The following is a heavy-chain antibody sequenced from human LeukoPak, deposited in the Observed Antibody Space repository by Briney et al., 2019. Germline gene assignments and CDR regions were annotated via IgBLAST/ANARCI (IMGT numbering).Heavy chain of an antibody. D-gene: IGHD6-19*01. Sequence: GGSLRLSCAASGFTFSSYAMHWVRQAPGKGLEWVAVISYDGSNKYYADSVKGRFTISRDNSKNTLYLQMNSLRAEDTAVYYCARDSSGWPDYWGQGTLVTVSS. CDR3: ARDSSGWPDY. CDR2: ISYDGSNK. V-gene: IGHV3-30-3*01. CDR1: GFTFSSYA. J-gene: IGHJ4*02.